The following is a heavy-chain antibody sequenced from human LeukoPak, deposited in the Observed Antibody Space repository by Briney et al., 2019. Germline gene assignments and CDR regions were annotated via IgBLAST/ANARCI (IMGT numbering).Heavy chain of an antibody. V-gene: IGHV4-4*09. CDR2: IYTSGST. D-gene: IGHD2/OR15-2a*01. Sequence: NPSETLSLTCTVSNGSISSYYWSWIRRPPGEGLEWIGYIYTSGSTNYNPSLKSRVTISLDTSNNQFSLKLTSVTAADTAVYYCARGDFYRYYFDFWGQGTLVTVSS. CDR1: NGSISSYY. J-gene: IGHJ4*02. CDR3: ARGDFYRYYFDF.